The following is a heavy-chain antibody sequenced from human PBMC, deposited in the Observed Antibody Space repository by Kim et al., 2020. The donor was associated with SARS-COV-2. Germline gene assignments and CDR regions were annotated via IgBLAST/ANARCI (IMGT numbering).Heavy chain of an antibody. D-gene: IGHD3-10*01. J-gene: IGHJ4*02. CDR3: AKESSGGELFAIFDY. V-gene: IGHV3-23*01. Sequence: DSVKGRFTIPRDNSKNALYLQMNSLRAEDTAVYYCAKESSGGELFAIFDYWGQGTLVTVSS.